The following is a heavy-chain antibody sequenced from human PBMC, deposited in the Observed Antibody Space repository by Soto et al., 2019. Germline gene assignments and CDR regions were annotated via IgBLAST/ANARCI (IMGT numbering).Heavy chain of an antibody. CDR1: GGSVSSGSFY. Sequence: TLSLTCTVSGGSVSSGSFYWSWIRRPPGEGLEWIGYFYDSGSTNYNPSLRSRVTMSVDTSKNQFSLKLSSVTAADTAVYYCAASAPPATNYYYAMDVWGQGTTVTVSS. J-gene: IGHJ6*02. V-gene: IGHV4-61*01. CDR2: FYDSGST. CDR3: AASAPPATNYYYAMDV. D-gene: IGHD5-12*01.